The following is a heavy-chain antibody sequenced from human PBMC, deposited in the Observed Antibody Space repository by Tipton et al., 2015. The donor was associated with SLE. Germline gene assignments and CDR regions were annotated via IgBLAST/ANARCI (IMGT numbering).Heavy chain of an antibody. J-gene: IGHJ6*03. V-gene: IGHV4-61*02. Sequence: TLSLTCTVSGGSINSGSYYWSWIRQSAGKGLEWIGRIYWSGSTNYNPSLKSRVTISVDTSKNQFSLKLSSVTAADTAVYYCARAGAGYYYYSYMDVRGKGTTLTVSS. CDR1: GGSINSGSYY. CDR2: IYWSGST. CDR3: ARAGAGYYYYSYMDV.